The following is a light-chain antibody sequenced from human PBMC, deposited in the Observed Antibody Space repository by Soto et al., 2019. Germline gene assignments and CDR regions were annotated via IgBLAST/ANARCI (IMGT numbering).Light chain of an antibody. Sequence: EIVMTQSPATLSLSPGERATLSCRASQSVSSSYLSWYQQKPGQAPRRLIYGASTRATGIPARFSGSGSGTDFTLTNSSLQPEDFAVYYCQQDYNLRTFGQGTKV. J-gene: IGKJ1*01. CDR3: QQDYNLRT. V-gene: IGKV3D-7*01. CDR2: GAS. CDR1: QSVSSSY.